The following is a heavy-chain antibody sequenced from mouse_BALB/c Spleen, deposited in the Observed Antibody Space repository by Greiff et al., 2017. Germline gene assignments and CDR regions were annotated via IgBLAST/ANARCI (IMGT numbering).Heavy chain of an antibody. D-gene: IGHD1-1*01. V-gene: IGHV3-8*02. Sequence: EVKVVESGPSLVKPSQTLSLTCSVTGDSITSGYWNWIRKFPGNKLEYMGYISYSGSTYYNPSLKSRISITRDTSKNQYYLQLNSVTTEDTATYYCAGTTVVGGAMDYWGQGTSVTVSS. CDR1: GDSITSGY. CDR2: ISYSGST. J-gene: IGHJ4*01. CDR3: AGTTVVGGAMDY.